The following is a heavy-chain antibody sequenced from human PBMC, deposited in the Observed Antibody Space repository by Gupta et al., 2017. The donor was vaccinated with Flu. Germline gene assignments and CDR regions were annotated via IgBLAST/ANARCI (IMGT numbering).Heavy chain of an antibody. CDR1: GFTFSSYS. J-gene: IGHJ4*02. Sequence: EVQLVESGGGLVQPGGSLRLSCAASGFTFSSYSMNWVRQAPGKGLEWVSYISSSSSTIYYADSVKGRFTISRDNAKNSLDLQMNSLRDEDTDVYYCARAVAADGDWGQGTLVTVSA. CDR2: ISSSSSTI. CDR3: ARAVAADGD. V-gene: IGHV3-48*02. D-gene: IGHD6-19*01.